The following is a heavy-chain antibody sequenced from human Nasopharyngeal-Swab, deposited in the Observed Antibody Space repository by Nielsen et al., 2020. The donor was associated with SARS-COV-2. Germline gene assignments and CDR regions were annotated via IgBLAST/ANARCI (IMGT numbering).Heavy chain of an antibody. CDR3: ARSRPKTKGMHDY. CDR1: GFTFSNLA. J-gene: IGHJ4*02. Sequence: GGSLRLSGAASGFTFSNLAMSWVRQAPGKGLEWVSVISGDSDSTYYTDSVRGRFTISRDNSKNTLTLQMNSLRAEDTAVYYCARSRPKTKGMHDYWGQGTLVTVSS. V-gene: IGHV3-23*01. CDR2: ISGDSDST. D-gene: IGHD1-7*01.